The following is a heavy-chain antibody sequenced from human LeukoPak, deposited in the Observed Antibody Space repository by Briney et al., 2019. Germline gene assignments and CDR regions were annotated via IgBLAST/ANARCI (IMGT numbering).Heavy chain of an antibody. V-gene: IGHV4-59*12. D-gene: IGHD6-6*01. Sequence: PSETLSLTCTVSGGSISSYYWSWIRQPPGKGLEWIGYIYYSGSTNYNPSLKSRVTISVDTSKNQFSLKLSSVTAADTAVYYCARAWGAGQLVPFDYWGQGTLVTVSS. CDR3: ARAWGAGQLVPFDY. CDR1: GGSISSYY. CDR2: IYYSGST. J-gene: IGHJ4*02.